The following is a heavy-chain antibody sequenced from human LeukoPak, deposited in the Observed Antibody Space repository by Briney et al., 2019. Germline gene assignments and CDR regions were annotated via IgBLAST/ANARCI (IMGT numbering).Heavy chain of an antibody. CDR3: ARELYSGSFFDY. CDR1: GFTFSSYS. J-gene: IGHJ4*02. CDR2: ISSSGSTI. D-gene: IGHD1-26*01. Sequence: GGSLRLSCAASGFTFSSYSMNWVRQAPGKGLEWVSYISSSGSTIYYADSVKGRFTISRDNAKNSLYLQMNSLRAEDTAVYYCARELYSGSFFDYWGQGTLVTVSS. V-gene: IGHV3-48*01.